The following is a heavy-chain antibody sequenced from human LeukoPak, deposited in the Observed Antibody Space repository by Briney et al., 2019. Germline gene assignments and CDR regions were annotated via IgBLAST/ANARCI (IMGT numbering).Heavy chain of an antibody. CDR2: INPNSGGT. J-gene: IGHJ6*03. CDR3: ARAPSTTEANYYYYYMDV. D-gene: IGHD1-14*01. Sequence: ASVKVSCKASGYTFTGYYMHWVRQAPGQGLEWMGWINPNSGGTNYAQKFQGRVTMTRDTSISTAYMELSSLRSDDTAVYYCARAPSTTEANYYYYYMDVWGKGTTVTISS. CDR1: GYTFTGYY. V-gene: IGHV1-2*02.